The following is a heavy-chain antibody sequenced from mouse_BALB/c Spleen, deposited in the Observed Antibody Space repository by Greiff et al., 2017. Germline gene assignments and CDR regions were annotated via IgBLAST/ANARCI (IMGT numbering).Heavy chain of an antibody. Sequence: ESGPGLVKPSQSLSLTCIVTGYSITSDYAWNWIRQFPGNKLEWMGYISYSGSTSYNPSLKSRISITRDTSKNQFFLQLNSVTTEDTATYYCAVVSWFAYWGQGTLVTVSA. CDR3: AVVSWFAY. CDR1: GYSITSDYA. J-gene: IGHJ3*01. CDR2: ISYSGST. D-gene: IGHD1-1*02. V-gene: IGHV3-2*02.